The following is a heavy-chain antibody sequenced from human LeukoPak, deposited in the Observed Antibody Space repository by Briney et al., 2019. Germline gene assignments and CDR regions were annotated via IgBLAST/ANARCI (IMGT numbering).Heavy chain of an antibody. Sequence: GGSLRLSCAASGFTFTNHWMHWVRQAPGKGLVWVSRINIDGTTTNYADSVKGRFTISRDNAKNTLHLQMNSLRAEDTGVFYCTREAGTFDIWGQGTMVTVSS. CDR3: TREAGTFDI. CDR1: GFTFTNHW. D-gene: IGHD1-14*01. V-gene: IGHV3-74*01. CDR2: INIDGTTT. J-gene: IGHJ3*02.